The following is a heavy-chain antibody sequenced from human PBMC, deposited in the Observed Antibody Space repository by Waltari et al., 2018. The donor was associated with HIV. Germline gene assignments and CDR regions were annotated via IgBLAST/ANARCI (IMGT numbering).Heavy chain of an antibody. CDR3: ARGYYDSSGYLNWFDP. CDR1: GCSISSYY. CDR2: IYTSGST. V-gene: IGHV4-4*07. Sequence: QVQLQESGPGLVKPSETLSLTCTVPGCSISSYYWSWIRQPAGKGLEWIGRIYTSGSTNYNPSLKSRVTMSVDTSKNQFSLKLSSVTAADTAVYYCARGYYDSSGYLNWFDPWGQGTLVTVSS. D-gene: IGHD3-22*01. J-gene: IGHJ5*02.